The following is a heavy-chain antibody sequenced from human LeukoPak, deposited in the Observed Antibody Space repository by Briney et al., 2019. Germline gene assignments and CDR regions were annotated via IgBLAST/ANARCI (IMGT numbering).Heavy chain of an antibody. D-gene: IGHD2-2*02. V-gene: IGHV3-9*03. CDR3: AKGLVPAAIPHDAFVI. CDR2: ISWNSGSI. CDR1: GFTFDDYA. J-gene: IGHJ3*02. Sequence: GRSLRLSCAASGFTFDDYAMHWVRQAPGKGLEWVSGISWNSGSIGYADSVKGRFTISRDSAKNSLYLQMNSLRAEDMALYYCAKGLVPAAIPHDAFVIWCQGTMVTVSS.